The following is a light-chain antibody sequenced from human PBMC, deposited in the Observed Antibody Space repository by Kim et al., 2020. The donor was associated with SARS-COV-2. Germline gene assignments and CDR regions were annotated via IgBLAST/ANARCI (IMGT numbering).Light chain of an antibody. CDR3: SSYAGSNNWV. CDR1: SSDVGGNDY. V-gene: IGLV2-8*01. CDR2: EVT. J-gene: IGLJ3*02. Sequence: GQAVTIACTGTSSDVGGNDYVSWYQQHPGKAPKLMIYEVTKRPSGVPDRFSGSKSGNTASLTVSGLQAEDEGDYYCSSYAGSNNWVFGGGTQLTVL.